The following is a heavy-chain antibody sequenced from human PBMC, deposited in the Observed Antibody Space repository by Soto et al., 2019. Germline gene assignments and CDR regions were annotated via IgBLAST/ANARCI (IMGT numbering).Heavy chain of an antibody. CDR1: GGSISGYY. CDR2: IYYSGST. D-gene: IGHD1-26*01. V-gene: IGHV4-59*08. CDR3: ARLSLGAFATSWFDP. Sequence: QVQLQESGPGLVKPSETLSLTCTVSGGSISGYYWSWIRQPPGKGLEWIGFIYYSGSTKYNPSLKSRVTISVDTSKNQFSLKLTSVTAADTAMYYCARLSLGAFATSWFDPWGQGTLVTVSS. J-gene: IGHJ5*02.